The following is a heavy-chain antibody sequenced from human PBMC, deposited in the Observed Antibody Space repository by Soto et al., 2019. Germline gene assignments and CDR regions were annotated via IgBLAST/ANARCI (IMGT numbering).Heavy chain of an antibody. CDR1: GFTFSSYA. J-gene: IGHJ5*01. CDR2: ISYDGSNK. D-gene: IGHD6-13*01. CDR3: ARDVHSSSWFDY. V-gene: IGHV3-30-3*01. Sequence: QVQLVESGGGVVQPGRSLRLSCAASGFTFSSYAMHWVRQAPGKGLEWVAVISYDGSNKYYADSVKGRFTISRDNSKNTLYLQMNSLRAEDTAVYYCARDVHSSSWFDYWGQGTLVTVSS.